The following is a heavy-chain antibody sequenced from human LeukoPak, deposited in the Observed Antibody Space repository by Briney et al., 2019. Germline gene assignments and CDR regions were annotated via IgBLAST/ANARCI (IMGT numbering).Heavy chain of an antibody. CDR1: GFILSNYG. V-gene: IGHV3-30*02. CDR3: AKDQMAENLRLSGMDV. J-gene: IGHJ6*02. D-gene: IGHD5-24*01. CDR2: MPYDGTKE. Sequence: GGSLMLACEVSGFILSNYGIHWVRQGPGRGLEWVAFMPYDGTKENYKESVKGRFIISRDNSKNTLYLQMNSLRPEDAAVYFCAKDQMAENLRLSGMDVWGQGPTVTV.